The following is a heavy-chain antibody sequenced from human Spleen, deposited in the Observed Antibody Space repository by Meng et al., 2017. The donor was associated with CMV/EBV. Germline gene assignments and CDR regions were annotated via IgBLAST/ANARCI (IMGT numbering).Heavy chain of an antibody. J-gene: IGHJ5*02. V-gene: IGHV3-33*06. CDR3: AKAPRGNDNWFDP. D-gene: IGHD2-8*01. CDR2: IWYDGTNK. CDR1: GFTFSDYA. Sequence: AAYGFTFSDYAVHWVRQAPGKGLEWVAVIWYDGTNKYYADSVKGRFTISRDNSKNTLYLQMNSLRAEDTAVYYCAKAPRGNDNWFDPWGQGTLVTVSS.